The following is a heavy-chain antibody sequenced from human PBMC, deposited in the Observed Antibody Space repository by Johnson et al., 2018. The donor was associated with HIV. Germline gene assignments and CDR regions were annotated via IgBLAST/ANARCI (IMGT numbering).Heavy chain of an antibody. CDR2: IGKVSDT. CDR3: ARESRDGPNLRAFGI. J-gene: IGHJ3*02. D-gene: IGHD5-24*01. Sequence: VQLVESGGGLVQPGGSLRLSCAASGFIFRSYDMHWVRQTAGKGLEWVSAIGKVSDTYYSDSVKGRFSMSRENVKNSLYLQMNNLRAGDTAVYFCARESRDGPNLRAFGIWGQGTTVIVSS. V-gene: IGHV3-13*01. CDR1: GFIFRSYD.